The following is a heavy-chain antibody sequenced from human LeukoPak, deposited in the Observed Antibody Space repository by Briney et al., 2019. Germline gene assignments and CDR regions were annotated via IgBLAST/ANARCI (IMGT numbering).Heavy chain of an antibody. V-gene: IGHV4-4*07. Sequence: SETLSLTCTVSGVSISSYYWSWIRQPAGKGLEWIGRIYTSGTTHYNPSLKSRVTMSVDTSKNQFSLKLSSVTAANTAVYYCARLSTVNTSFDYWGQGTLVTVSS. CDR2: IYTSGTT. J-gene: IGHJ4*02. D-gene: IGHD4-17*01. CDR1: GVSISSYY. CDR3: ARLSTVNTSFDY.